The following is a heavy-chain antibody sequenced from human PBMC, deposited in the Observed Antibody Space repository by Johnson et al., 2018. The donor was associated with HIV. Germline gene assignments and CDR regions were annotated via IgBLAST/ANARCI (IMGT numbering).Heavy chain of an antibody. CDR2: ISSSGNTI. CDR1: GFTFSDYY. V-gene: IGHV3-11*01. J-gene: IGHJ3*02. Sequence: QVHLVESGGGLVQPGGSLRLSCAASGFTFSDYYMSWIRQAPGKGLEWVSYISSSGNTIYYADSVKGRFTISRDNAKNSLYLQMNSLRAEDTALYYCARDLKSYYDSSGYFDAFDIWGQGTMVTVSS. CDR3: ARDLKSYYDSSGYFDAFDI. D-gene: IGHD3-22*01.